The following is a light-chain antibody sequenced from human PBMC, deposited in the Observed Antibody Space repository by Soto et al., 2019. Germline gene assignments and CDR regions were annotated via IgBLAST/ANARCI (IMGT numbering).Light chain of an antibody. J-gene: IGLJ2*01. CDR1: SSDVGGYNL. Sequence: QSALTQPASVSGSPGQSITISCTGTSSDVGGYNLVSWYQQKPGKAPQLIIYEVTKRPSGVSDRFSGSKSGHTASLTISGLQAEDEADFYCCSYGGTTTLVFGGGTKVTVL. CDR3: CSYGGTTTLV. CDR2: EVT. V-gene: IGLV2-23*02.